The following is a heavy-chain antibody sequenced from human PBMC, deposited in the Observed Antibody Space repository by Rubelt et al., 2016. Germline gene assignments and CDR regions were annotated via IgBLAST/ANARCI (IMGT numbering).Heavy chain of an antibody. V-gene: IGHV4-38-2*02. CDR2: IYHRGST. CDR3: ARDGVSSKIFGVVTNDY. Sequence: QVQLQESGPGLVKPSETLSLTCTVSGYSISSGSYWGWIRQPPGKGLEWIGSIYHRGSTYYNPPLKLRVIIAVDTSKNQFSLKLSSWTAADTAVYYCARDGVSSKIFGVVTNDYWGQGTLVTVSS. J-gene: IGHJ4*02. D-gene: IGHD3-3*01. CDR1: GYSISSGSY.